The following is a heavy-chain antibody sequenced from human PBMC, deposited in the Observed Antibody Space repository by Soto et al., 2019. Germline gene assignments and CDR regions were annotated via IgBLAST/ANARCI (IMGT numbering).Heavy chain of an antibody. CDR3: ADLSRYCTSANCD. CDR2: IGTSAST. CDR1: GVTFSSYS. V-gene: IGHV3-23*01. D-gene: IGHD2-2*01. Sequence: DVRLLESGGGLVQPGGPLRLSCAASGVTFSSYSMSWVRQAPGKGLEWVSTIGTSASTYYGDSVRGRFTISRDNSRNTLSLQMNSLRAEDTAVYYCADLSRYCTSANCDWGQGTRVTVSS. J-gene: IGHJ4*02.